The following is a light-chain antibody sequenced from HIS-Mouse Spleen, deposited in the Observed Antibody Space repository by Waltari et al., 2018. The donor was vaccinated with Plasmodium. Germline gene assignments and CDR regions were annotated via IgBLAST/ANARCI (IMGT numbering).Light chain of an antibody. CDR2: DSS. V-gene: IGKV1-8*01. J-gene: IGKJ2*01. CDR3: QQYYSYPYT. CDR1: QGLSSY. Sequence: AIRMTQSPSSFSASTGDRVTITCRSSQGLSSYFAWYQQKPGKAPKLLIYDSSTLQSGVPSRFSGSGSGTDFTLTISCLQSEDFATYYCQQYYSYPYTCGQGTKLEIK.